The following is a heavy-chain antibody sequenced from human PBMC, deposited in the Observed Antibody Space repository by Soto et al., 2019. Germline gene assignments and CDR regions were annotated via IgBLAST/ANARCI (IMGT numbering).Heavy chain of an antibody. J-gene: IGHJ4*02. CDR3: AKARHSTSWYGVEADF. CDR1: GFIFSDYA. D-gene: IGHD6-13*01. V-gene: IGHV3-30*09. Sequence: QVQLVESGGGVVQPGRSLRLSCAASGFIFSDYAMHWVRQAPGKGLEWVAGISYGGDNKYYADSVRGRFAISRDNLKNTLYLQMNRLNHEDTAVYHCAKARHSTSWYGVEADFWGQGTLVTVSS. CDR2: ISYGGDNK.